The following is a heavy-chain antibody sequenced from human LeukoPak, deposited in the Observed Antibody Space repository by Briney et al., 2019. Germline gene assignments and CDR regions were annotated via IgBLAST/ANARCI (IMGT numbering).Heavy chain of an antibody. Sequence: ASVKVSCKASGYTFTGYYMHWVRQAPGQGLEWMGWINPNSGGTKYAQNFQGWVTMTRDTSISTAYMELNRLISDDTAVYYCARGPEDDYVWGSLTGVDNWFDPWGQGTLVTVSS. CDR3: ARGPEDDYVWGSLTGVDNWFDP. CDR2: INPNSGGT. CDR1: GYTFTGYY. J-gene: IGHJ5*02. D-gene: IGHD3-16*01. V-gene: IGHV1-2*04.